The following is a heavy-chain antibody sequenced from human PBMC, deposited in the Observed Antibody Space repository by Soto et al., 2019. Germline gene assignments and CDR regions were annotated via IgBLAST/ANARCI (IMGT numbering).Heavy chain of an antibody. V-gene: IGHV4-31*03. CDR1: GGSISSGGYY. J-gene: IGHJ5*02. D-gene: IGHD6-13*01. Sequence: PSETLSLTCTVSGGSISSGGYYWSWIRQHPGKGLEWIGYIYYSGSTYYNPSLKSRVTISVDTSKNQFSLKLSSVTAADTAVYYCARVLRGYNSPAWFDPWGQGTLVTVSS. CDR2: IYYSGST. CDR3: ARVLRGYNSPAWFDP.